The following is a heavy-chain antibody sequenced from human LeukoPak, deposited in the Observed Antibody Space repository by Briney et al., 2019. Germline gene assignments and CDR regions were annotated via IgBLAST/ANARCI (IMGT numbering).Heavy chain of an antibody. V-gene: IGHV3-20*04. CDR1: GFTFDEYV. J-gene: IGHJ4*02. D-gene: IGHD1-26*01. CDR3: ARVGATLYYFDY. Sequence: GGSLRLSCAASGFTFDEYVMSWVHQAPGKGLDWVSGINWNGGSTGYADSVKGRFTISRDNAKNSLYLQMNSLRAEDTALYYCARVGATLYYFDYWSQGTLVTVSS. CDR2: INWNGGST.